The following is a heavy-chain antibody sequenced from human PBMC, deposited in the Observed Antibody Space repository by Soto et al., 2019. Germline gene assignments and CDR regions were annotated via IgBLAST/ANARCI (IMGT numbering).Heavy chain of an antibody. CDR1: GFTFSSYA. D-gene: IGHD3-10*01. V-gene: IGHV3-23*01. Sequence: GGSLRLSCAASGFTFSSYAMSWVRQAPGKGLEWVSAISGSGGSTYYAESEKGRITISRDNSKNTLYLKMNSLRVEDTALYYCATPITIPRYYGSGSYKLDYWGQGT. CDR3: ATPITIPRYYGSGSYKLDY. J-gene: IGHJ4*02. CDR2: ISGSGGST.